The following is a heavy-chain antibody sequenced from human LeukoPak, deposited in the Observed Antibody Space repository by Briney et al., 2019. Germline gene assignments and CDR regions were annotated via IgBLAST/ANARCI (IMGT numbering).Heavy chain of an antibody. Sequence: GGSLRLSCAASGFTFTSYAMNWVREAPGKGLEWVAFVRGGGAGARYADAAKGRFTISRDNSMNTLYLHMNTLRVEDTATYYCAKCSASYDNDALDMWGQGTVVIVSS. J-gene: IGHJ3*02. D-gene: IGHD3-10*02. CDR2: VRGGGAGA. CDR1: GFTFTSYA. CDR3: AKCSASYDNDALDM. V-gene: IGHV3-23*01.